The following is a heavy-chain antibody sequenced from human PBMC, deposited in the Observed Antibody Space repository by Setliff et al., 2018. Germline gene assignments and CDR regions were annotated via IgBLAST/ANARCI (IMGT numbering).Heavy chain of an antibody. CDR3: AKARNAGYAGGWYLNY. Sequence: GALRLSCAASGFTFSSYWMAWVRQAPGKGLEWVSAISASGGSTYYADFAKGRFTVSRDNSKNSLYLQMNSLRAEDTAVYYCAKARNAGYAGGWYLNYWGQGTLVTVSS. CDR1: GFTFSSYW. CDR2: ISASGGST. J-gene: IGHJ4*02. D-gene: IGHD2-2*01. V-gene: IGHV3-23*01.